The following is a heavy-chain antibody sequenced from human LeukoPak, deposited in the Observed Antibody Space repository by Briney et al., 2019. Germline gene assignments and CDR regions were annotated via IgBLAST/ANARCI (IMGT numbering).Heavy chain of an antibody. D-gene: IGHD2-2*01. Sequence: SETLSLTCSVSGGSIRNYYLSWIGQSPGKGLEWIGNVDKRGSTNYNPSFKSRVIVSSDTSRNEFSLKLNSVTAADTAIYYCARGGSSCYGCHDWFDPWGQGTRVTVSS. CDR2: VDKRGST. J-gene: IGHJ5*02. CDR1: GGSIRNYY. CDR3: ARGGSSCYGCHDWFDP. V-gene: IGHV4-59*08.